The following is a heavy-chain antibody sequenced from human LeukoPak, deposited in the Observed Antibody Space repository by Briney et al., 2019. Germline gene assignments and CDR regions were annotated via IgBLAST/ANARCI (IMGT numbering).Heavy chain of an antibody. CDR1: GFTFSSYW. V-gene: IGHV3-7*01. CDR3: ARWGALYGAYFDY. J-gene: IGHJ4*02. Sequence: PGGSLRLSCAASGFTFSSYWMSWVRQAPGKGLEWVANIKQDGSEKYYVDSVKGRFTIFRDNAKNSLYLQMNSLRAEDTAVYYCARWGALYGAYFDYWGQGTLVTVS. D-gene: IGHD4-17*01. CDR2: IKQDGSEK.